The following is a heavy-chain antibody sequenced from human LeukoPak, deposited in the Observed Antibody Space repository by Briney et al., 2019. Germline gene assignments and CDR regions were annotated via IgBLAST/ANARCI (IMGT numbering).Heavy chain of an antibody. D-gene: IGHD6-13*01. V-gene: IGHV3-30*18. CDR1: GFTFSSYG. Sequence: GSLRLSCAASGFTFSSYGMHWVRQAPGKGLEWVAVISYDGSNKYYADSVKGRFTISRENSKNTLYLQMNSLRAEDTAVYYCAKDWVGYSSSWDAFDIWGQGTMVTVSS. CDR3: AKDWVGYSSSWDAFDI. CDR2: ISYDGSNK. J-gene: IGHJ3*02.